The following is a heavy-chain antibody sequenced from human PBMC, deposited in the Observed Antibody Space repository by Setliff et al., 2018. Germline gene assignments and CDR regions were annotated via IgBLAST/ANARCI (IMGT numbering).Heavy chain of an antibody. CDR1: GGTFSSYV. CDR3: AGGQPRGRKYYDDMDV. D-gene: IGHD3-10*01. J-gene: IGHJ6*03. V-gene: IGHV1-69*13. Sequence: ASVKVSCKASGGTFSSYVISWVREAPGQGLEWMGGIIPMFGTHYAQQFQGSVTITADESTSTAYMELSSLGSEDTAVYYWAGGQPRGRKYYDDMDVWGKGTTVTVSS. CDR2: IIPMFGT.